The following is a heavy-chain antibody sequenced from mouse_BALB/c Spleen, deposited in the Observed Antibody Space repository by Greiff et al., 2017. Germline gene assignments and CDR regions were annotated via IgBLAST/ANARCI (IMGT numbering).Heavy chain of an antibody. CDR2: IWSGGST. V-gene: IGHV2-2*02. J-gene: IGHJ3*01. D-gene: IGHD2-10*02. CDR3: ARNDRQYGNSWFAY. CDR1: GFSLTSYG. Sequence: VQLQESGPGLVQPSQSLSITCTVSGFSLTSYGVHWVRQSPGKGLEWLGVIWSGGSTDYNAAFISRLSISKDNSKSQVFFKMNSLQANDTAIYYCARNDRQYGNSWFAYWGQGTLVTVSA.